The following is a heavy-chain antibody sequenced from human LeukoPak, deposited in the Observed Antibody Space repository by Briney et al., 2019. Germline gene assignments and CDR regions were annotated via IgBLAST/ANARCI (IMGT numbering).Heavy chain of an antibody. CDR2: IYSGGST. CDR1: GFTVNSNY. Sequence: GGSLRLSCAASGFTVNSNYMNWVRQAPGKGLEWVSVIYSGGSTYYADSVKGRFTISRDNSKNTLYLQMNSLRAEDTAVYYCARGMRGDGYNQPQDWGQGTLVTVSS. J-gene: IGHJ4*02. CDR3: ARGMRGDGYNQPQD. V-gene: IGHV3-66*01. D-gene: IGHD5-24*01.